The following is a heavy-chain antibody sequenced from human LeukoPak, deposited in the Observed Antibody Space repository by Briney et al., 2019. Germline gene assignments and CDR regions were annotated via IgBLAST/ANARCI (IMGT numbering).Heavy chain of an antibody. CDR1: GFTFIDYD. J-gene: IGHJ6*03. V-gene: IGHV3-13*01. Sequence: PGGSLRLSCAASGFTFIDYDMHWVRQVIGKGLEWVSAIGIRGDTHYSGSVKGRFTISRDNAKNSLYLQMNSLRAEDTAVYYCARDQWLVHVAKYYYMDVWGKGTTVTVSS. CDR2: IGIRGDT. D-gene: IGHD6-19*01. CDR3: ARDQWLVHVAKYYYMDV.